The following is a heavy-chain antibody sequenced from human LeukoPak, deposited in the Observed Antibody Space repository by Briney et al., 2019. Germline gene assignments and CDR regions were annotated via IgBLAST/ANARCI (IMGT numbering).Heavy chain of an antibody. CDR3: ARDAIQLWAY. D-gene: IGHD5-18*01. Sequence: GGSLRLSCAASGFTFSSCWMSWVRQAPGKGLEWVANIKQDGSEKYYVDSVKGRFTISRDNAKNSLYLQMNSLRAEDTAVYYCARDAIQLWAYWGQGTLVTVSS. CDR1: GFTFSSCW. CDR2: IKQDGSEK. V-gene: IGHV3-7*01. J-gene: IGHJ4*02.